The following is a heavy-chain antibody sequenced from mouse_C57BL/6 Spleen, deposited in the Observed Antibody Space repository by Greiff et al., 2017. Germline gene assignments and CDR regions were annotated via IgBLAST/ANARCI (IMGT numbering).Heavy chain of an antibody. CDR1: GYTFTSYW. CDR2: IDPSDSYT. D-gene: IGHD2-4*01. Sequence: QVQLQQPGAELVRPGTSVKLSCKASGYTFTSYWMHWVKQRPGQGLEWIGVIDPSDSYTNYNQKFKGKATLTVDTSSSTAYMQLSSLTSEDSAVYYCARDYDVGYAMDYWGQGTSVTVSS. CDR3: ARDYDVGYAMDY. J-gene: IGHJ4*01. V-gene: IGHV1-59*01.